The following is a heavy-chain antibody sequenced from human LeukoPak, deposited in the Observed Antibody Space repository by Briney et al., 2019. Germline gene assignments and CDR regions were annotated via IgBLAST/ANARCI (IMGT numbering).Heavy chain of an antibody. V-gene: IGHV4-59*01. J-gene: IGHJ5*02. CDR3: AREGTSGTHLNWFDP. D-gene: IGHD1-1*01. CDR1: GGAISSYY. CDR2: IYGSGST. Sequence: SETLSLTCTVSGGAISSYYWSWIRQPPGKGLEWIGHIYGSGSTNYNPSLKSRVTLSVDTSKNQFSLKLSSVTAADTAVYYCAREGTSGTHLNWFDPWGQGTLVTVSS.